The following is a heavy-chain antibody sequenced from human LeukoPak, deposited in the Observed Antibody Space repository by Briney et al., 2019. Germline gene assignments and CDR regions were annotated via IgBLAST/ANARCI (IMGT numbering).Heavy chain of an antibody. V-gene: IGHV3-9*01. J-gene: IGHJ4*02. CDR2: ISWNSGSI. Sequence: PGRSLRLSCAASGFTFDDYAMHWVRQAPGKGLEWVSGISWNSGSIGYADSVKGRFTISRDNSKNTLYLQMNSLRAEDTAVYYCAKDLTPLTMVRGVVDYWGQGTLVTVSS. CDR1: GFTFDDYA. D-gene: IGHD3-10*01. CDR3: AKDLTPLTMVRGVVDY.